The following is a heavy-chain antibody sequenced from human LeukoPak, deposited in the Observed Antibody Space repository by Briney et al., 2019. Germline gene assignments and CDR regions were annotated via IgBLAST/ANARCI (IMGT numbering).Heavy chain of an antibody. CDR3: AHSITIFGVVIMGDWFDP. J-gene: IGHJ5*02. D-gene: IGHD3-3*01. CDR2: IYWNDDK. Sequence: SGPTLAKPTQTLTLTCTFSGFSLSTSGVGVGWIRQPAGKALEWFALIYWNDDKRYSPSLKSRLTITKDTSKNQVVLTMTNMDPVDTATYYCAHSITIFGVVIMGDWFDPWGQGTLVTVSS. CDR1: GFSLSTSGVG. V-gene: IGHV2-5*01.